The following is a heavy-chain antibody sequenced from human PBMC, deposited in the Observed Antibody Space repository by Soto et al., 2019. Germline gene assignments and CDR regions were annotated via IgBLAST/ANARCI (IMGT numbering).Heavy chain of an antibody. CDR1: GFIFSSYA. V-gene: IGHV3-30*04. J-gene: IGHJ5*02. D-gene: IGHD2-8*02. Sequence: VQLVESGGGVVQPGKSVRLSCVASGFIFSSYAMHWVRQAPGKGLEWVAGIAFDDRNNKLADSVKGRFTISRDNSKSALFLEMTNLTADDTATYYCARGGRYCSISACPTTWFYPWGQGTLVTVSS. CDR2: IAFDDRNN. CDR3: ARGGRYCSISACPTTWFYP.